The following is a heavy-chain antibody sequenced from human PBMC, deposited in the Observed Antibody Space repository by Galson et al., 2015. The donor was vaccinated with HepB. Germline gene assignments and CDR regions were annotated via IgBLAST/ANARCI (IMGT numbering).Heavy chain of an antibody. CDR1: GFTFSSYR. CDR3: ARNHYYYYYMDV. CDR2: IKQDGSEK. V-gene: IGHV3-7*01. Sequence: SLRLSCAASGFTFSSYRMSWVRQAPGKGLEWVANIKQDGSEKYYVDSVKGRFTISRDNAKNSLYLQMNSLRAEDTAVYYCARNHYYYYYMDVWGKGTTVTVSS. J-gene: IGHJ6*03.